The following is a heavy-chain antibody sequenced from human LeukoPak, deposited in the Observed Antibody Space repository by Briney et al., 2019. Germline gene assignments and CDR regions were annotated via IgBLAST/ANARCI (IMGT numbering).Heavy chain of an antibody. D-gene: IGHD3-22*01. CDR1: GYTFINYG. CDR2: ISAYNGNT. J-gene: IGHJ4*02. V-gene: IGHV1-18*01. CDR3: ARSHYYDSSGYYSVLYY. Sequence: ASVKVSCKASGYTFINYGISWVRQAPGQGLEWMGWISAYNGNTNYAQKLQGRVTMTTDTSTSTAYMELRSLRSDDTAVYYCARSHYYDSSGYYSVLYYWGQGILVTVSS.